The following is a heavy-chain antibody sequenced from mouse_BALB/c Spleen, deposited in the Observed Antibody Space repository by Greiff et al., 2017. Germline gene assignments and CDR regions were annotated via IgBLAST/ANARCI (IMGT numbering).Heavy chain of an antibody. CDR1: GFSLTSYG. CDR3: ARGPLYYGSSYWYFDV. V-gene: IGHV2-4-1*01. CDR2: IWSGGST. D-gene: IGHD1-1*01. J-gene: IGHJ1*01. Sequence: VQVVESGPGLVQPSQSLSITCTVSGFSLTSYGVHWVRQSPGKGLEWLGVIWSGGSTDYNAAFISRLSISKDNSKSQVFFKMNSLQADDTAIYYCARGPLYYGSSYWYFDVWGAGTTVTVSS.